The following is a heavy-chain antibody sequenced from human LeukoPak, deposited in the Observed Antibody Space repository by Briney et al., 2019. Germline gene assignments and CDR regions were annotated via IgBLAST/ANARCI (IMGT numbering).Heavy chain of an antibody. CDR3: ARDRGFDGGTYYDFWSGYNRYYYYGMDV. CDR1: GFTFSSYA. D-gene: IGHD3-3*01. Sequence: PGRSLRLSCAASGFTFSSYAMHWVRKAPGKGLEWVAVISYDGSNKYYADSVKGRFTISRDNSKNTLYLQMNSLRAEDTAVYYCARDRGFDGGTYYDFWSGYNRYYYYGMDVWGQGTTVTVSS. J-gene: IGHJ6*02. V-gene: IGHV3-30-3*01. CDR2: ISYDGSNK.